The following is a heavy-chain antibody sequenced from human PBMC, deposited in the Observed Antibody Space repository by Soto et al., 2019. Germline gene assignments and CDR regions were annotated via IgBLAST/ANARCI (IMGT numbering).Heavy chain of an antibody. Sequence: LSLTCTVSGGSISSYYWSWIRQPPGKGLEWIGYIYYSGSTNYNPSLKSRVTISVDTSKNQFSLKLSSVTAADTAVYYCARRGDSYAFDIWGQGTMVPVSS. V-gene: IGHV4-59*01. D-gene: IGHD2-21*02. CDR3: ARRGDSYAFDI. CDR2: IYYSGST. J-gene: IGHJ3*02. CDR1: GGSISSYY.